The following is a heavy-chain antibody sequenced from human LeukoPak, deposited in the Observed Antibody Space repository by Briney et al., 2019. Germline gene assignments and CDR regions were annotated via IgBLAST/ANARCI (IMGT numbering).Heavy chain of an antibody. J-gene: IGHJ4*02. V-gene: IGHV1-2*02. CDR3: AISSGIAVAGTGDYFDY. Sequence: ASAKVSCKASGYTFTGYYMHWVRQAPGQGLEWMGWINPNSGGTNYAQKFQGRVTMTRDTSISTAYMELSRLRSDDTAVYYCAISSGIAVAGTGDYFDYWGQGTLVTVSS. CDR2: INPNSGGT. D-gene: IGHD6-19*01. CDR1: GYTFTGYY.